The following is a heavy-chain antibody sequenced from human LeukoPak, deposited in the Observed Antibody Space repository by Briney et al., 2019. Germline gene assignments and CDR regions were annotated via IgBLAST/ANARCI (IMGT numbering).Heavy chain of an antibody. CDR1: GGTFSSYA. D-gene: IGHD1-26*01. Sequence: SVKVSCKASGGTFSSYAISWVRQAPGQGLEWMGGIIPIFGTANYAQNFQGRVTITADESTSTAYMELSSLRSEDTAVFYCARISLGAIWGYYYGMDVWGQGTTVTVSS. CDR2: IIPIFGTA. J-gene: IGHJ6*02. V-gene: IGHV1-69*13. CDR3: ARISLGAIWGYYYGMDV.